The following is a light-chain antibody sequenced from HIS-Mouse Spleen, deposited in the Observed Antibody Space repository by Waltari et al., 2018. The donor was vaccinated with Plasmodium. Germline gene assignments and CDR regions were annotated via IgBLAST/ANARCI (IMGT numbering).Light chain of an antibody. CDR2: AAS. CDR3: QKYNSAAIT. Sequence: DIQMTQSPSSLSASVGDRVTITCRASQGISNYLAWYQQKPGKVPKLLIYAASTLQSGVPSRFSGSGAGTDYTLTISSLQPEDVATYYCQKYNSAAITFGQGTRLEIK. CDR1: QGISNY. V-gene: IGKV1-27*01. J-gene: IGKJ5*01.